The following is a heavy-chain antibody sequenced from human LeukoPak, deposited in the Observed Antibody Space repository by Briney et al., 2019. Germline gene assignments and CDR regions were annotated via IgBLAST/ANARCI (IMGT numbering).Heavy chain of an antibody. V-gene: IGHV4-30-4*08. J-gene: IGHJ4*02. CDR3: VREVAARFDY. CDR1: GGSISSGESY. CDR2: IHYSGST. D-gene: IGHD6-6*01. Sequence: PSQTLSLTCTVSGGSISSGESYWSWIRQPPGKDREWIGYIHYSGSTYYNPSLKSRVTISIDTSKNQFSLKLTSVTAADTAVYYCVREVAARFDYWGQGTLVTVSS.